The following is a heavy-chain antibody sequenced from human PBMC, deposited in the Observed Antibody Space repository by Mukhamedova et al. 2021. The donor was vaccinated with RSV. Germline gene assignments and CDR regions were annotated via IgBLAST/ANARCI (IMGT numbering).Heavy chain of an antibody. J-gene: IGHJ5*01. D-gene: IGHD2-8*01. CDR2: IDPSDSYT. V-gene: IGHV5-10-1*01. Sequence: FNNYWITWVRQMPGKGLEWMGRIDPSDSYTTYSPSFQGHVSISTDKSISTAYLQWNSLKASDTAMYYFARHEGYWTWFDSWGQGT. CDR1: FNNYW. CDR3: ARHEGYWTWFDS.